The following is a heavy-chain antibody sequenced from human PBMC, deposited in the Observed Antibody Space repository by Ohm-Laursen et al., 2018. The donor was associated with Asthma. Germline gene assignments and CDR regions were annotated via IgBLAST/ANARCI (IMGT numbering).Heavy chain of an antibody. Sequence: SLRLSCAASGFTFSNAWMSWVRQAPGKGLEWVGRIKSKTDGGTTDYAAPVKGRFTISRDDSKNTLYLQMNSLKTEDTAVYYCTTGLLIVVAEPYYFDYWGQGTLVTVSS. D-gene: IGHD3-22*01. J-gene: IGHJ4*02. CDR1: GFTFSNAW. CDR3: TTGLLIVVAEPYYFDY. V-gene: IGHV3-15*01. CDR2: IKSKTDGGTT.